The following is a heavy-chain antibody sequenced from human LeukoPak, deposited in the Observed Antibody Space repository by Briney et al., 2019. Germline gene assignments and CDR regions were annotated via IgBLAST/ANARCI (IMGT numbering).Heavy chain of an antibody. Sequence: PGGSLRLSCAASGFTFSSYAMSWVCQAPGKGLEWVSAISGSGGSTYYADSVKGRFTISRDNSKNTLYLQMNSLRAEDTAVYYCATSGDIVVVVAATFDYWGQGTLVTVSS. CDR2: ISGSGGST. V-gene: IGHV3-23*01. D-gene: IGHD2-15*01. CDR3: ATSGDIVVVVAATFDY. CDR1: GFTFSSYA. J-gene: IGHJ4*02.